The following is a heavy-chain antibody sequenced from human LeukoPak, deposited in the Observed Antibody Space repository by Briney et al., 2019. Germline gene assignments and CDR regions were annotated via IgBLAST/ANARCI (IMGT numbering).Heavy chain of an antibody. CDR1: GFTFSSYG. Sequence: GGSLRLSCTASGFTFSSYGMHWIRQAPGKGLEWVAVISYDGSNKYYADSVKGRFTISRDNSKNTLFVQMNSLRAEDAAVYYCARDPAKFWSGHDYWGQGTLVTVSS. J-gene: IGHJ4*02. CDR2: ISYDGSNK. D-gene: IGHD3-3*01. CDR3: ARDPAKFWSGHDY. V-gene: IGHV3-30*03.